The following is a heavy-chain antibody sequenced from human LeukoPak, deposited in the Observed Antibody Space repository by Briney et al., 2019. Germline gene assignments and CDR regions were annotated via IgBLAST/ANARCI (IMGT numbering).Heavy chain of an antibody. CDR2: ISGNGVKT. CDR1: GFTFSDAW. V-gene: IGHV3-23*01. J-gene: IGHJ6*02. CDR3: AKIVVPAAFYFYGMDV. Sequence: PGGSLRLSGAASGFTFSDAWMNWVRQAPGKGLEWVSGISGNGVKTFYADSVKGRFTISRDNSKRTVDLEMNNLRVEDSAIFYCAKIVVPAAFYFYGMDVWGPGTTVTVSS. D-gene: IGHD2-2*01.